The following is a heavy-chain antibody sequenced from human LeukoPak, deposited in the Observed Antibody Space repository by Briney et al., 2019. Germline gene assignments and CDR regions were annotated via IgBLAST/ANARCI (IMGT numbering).Heavy chain of an antibody. J-gene: IGHJ3*02. CDR1: GFTFDDYG. V-gene: IGHV3-20*04. CDR2: INWNGDST. Sequence: GGSLRLSCAAPGFTFDDYGLSWVRQAPGKGLEWVSGINWNGDSTGYGDSVKGRFTISRDNAKTSLYLQVNSLRAEDTAVYYCARALKYYYDSSGYYYVGAFDIWGQGTMVTVSS. CDR3: ARALKYYYDSSGYYYVGAFDI. D-gene: IGHD3-22*01.